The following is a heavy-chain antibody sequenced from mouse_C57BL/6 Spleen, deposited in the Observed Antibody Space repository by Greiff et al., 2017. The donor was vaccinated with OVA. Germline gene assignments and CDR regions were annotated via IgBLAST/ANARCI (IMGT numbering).Heavy chain of an antibody. Sequence: VQLKQSGPELVKPGASVKISCKASGYSFTGYYMNWVKQSPEKSLEWIGEINPSTGGTTYNQKFKAKATLTVDKSSSTAYMQLKSLTSEDSAVYYCARWLRGFAYWGQGTLVTVSA. D-gene: IGHD3-2*02. CDR1: GYSFTGYY. CDR2: INPSTGGT. J-gene: IGHJ3*01. V-gene: IGHV1-42*01. CDR3: ARWLRGFAY.